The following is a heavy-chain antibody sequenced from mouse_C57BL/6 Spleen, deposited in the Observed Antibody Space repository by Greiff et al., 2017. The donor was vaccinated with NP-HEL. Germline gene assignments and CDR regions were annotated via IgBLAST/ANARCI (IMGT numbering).Heavy chain of an antibody. D-gene: IGHD1-1*01. CDR3: ARSGTTVVPLGGY. CDR2: IYPGDGDT. V-gene: IGHV1-82*01. CDR1: GYAFSSSW. Sequence: QVQLQQSGPELVKPGASVKISCKASGYAFSSSWMNWVKQRPGKGLEWIGRIYPGDGDTNYNGKFKGKATLTADKSSSTAYMQLSSLTSEDSAVYFCARSGTTVVPLGGYWGQGTTLTVSS. J-gene: IGHJ2*01.